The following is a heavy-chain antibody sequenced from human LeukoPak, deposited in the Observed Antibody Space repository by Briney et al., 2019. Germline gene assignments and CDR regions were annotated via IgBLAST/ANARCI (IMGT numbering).Heavy chain of an antibody. CDR1: GYSFTSYN. CDR2: INPNSGGT. V-gene: IGHV1-2*02. Sequence: GASVKVSCKTSGYSFTSYNLHWVRQAPGQGLEWMGWINPNSGGTNYAQKFQGRVTMTRDTSISTAYMELSRLRSDDTAVYYCARVGCSGGSCYGFDYWGQGTLVTVSS. CDR3: ARVGCSGGSCYGFDY. D-gene: IGHD2-15*01. J-gene: IGHJ4*02.